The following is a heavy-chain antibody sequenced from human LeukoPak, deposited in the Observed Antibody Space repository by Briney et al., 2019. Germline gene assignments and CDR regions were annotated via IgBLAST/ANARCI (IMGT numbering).Heavy chain of an antibody. CDR1: GGSINDYY. CDR2: IFYSGST. D-gene: IGHD3-9*01. V-gene: IGHV4-59*08. CDR3: ARHGKKFLQLAPFDL. Sequence: PSETLSLTCSVSGGSINDYYWSWIRQSPEKGLEWIGYIFYSGSTNYSPSLRSRLAIVVDTSKNQFSLRLRSVTAEDTAVYFCARHGKKFLQLAPFDLWGQGILVTVSS. J-gene: IGHJ4*02.